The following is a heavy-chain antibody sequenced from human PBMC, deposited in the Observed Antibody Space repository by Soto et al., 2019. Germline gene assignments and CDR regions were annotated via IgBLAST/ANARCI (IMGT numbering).Heavy chain of an antibody. V-gene: IGHV4-30-4*01. CDR3: ARGPSGDIVHY. Sequence: QVQLQESGPGLVKPSQTLSLTCTVSGGSITSDYSCWSWIRQPPGVGLEWIGHIFDSVTTYTHPSIRSQVAISLDTSKNHFSLTLSSVTAADTAVYYCARGPSGDIVHYWCQCALVTVSS. J-gene: IGHJ4*02. CDR2: IFDSVTT. D-gene: IGHD7-27*01. CDR1: GGSITSDYSC.